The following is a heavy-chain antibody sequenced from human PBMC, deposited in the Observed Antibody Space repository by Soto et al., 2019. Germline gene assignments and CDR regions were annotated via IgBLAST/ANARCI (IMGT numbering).Heavy chain of an antibody. CDR2: ISGSGGST. Sequence: SCAASGFTFSIYAMSWVRQAPGKGLEWVSAISGSGGSTYYADSVKGRFTISRDNSKNTLYLQMNSLRAEDTAVYYCAKGLTREDYGMDVWGQGTTVTVSS. CDR1: GFTFSIYA. CDR3: AKGLTREDYGMDV. V-gene: IGHV3-23*01. D-gene: IGHD1-26*01. J-gene: IGHJ6*02.